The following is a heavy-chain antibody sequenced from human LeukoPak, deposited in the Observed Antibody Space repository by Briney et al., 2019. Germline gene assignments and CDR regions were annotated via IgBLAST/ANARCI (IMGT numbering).Heavy chain of an antibody. D-gene: IGHD6-19*01. CDR1: VFTLSTYA. CDR2: VSSGGRTT. CDR3: AKDRNGWPTNSDG. Sequence: PGRCLRLSRAASVFTLSTYAANGVPHAPGRGLECGAAVSSGGRTTYYADSVQARFSISRDSSKNTLYLQMNSLSAEDTAVYYCAKDRNGWPTNSDGWGQGTLVT. V-gene: IGHV3-23*01. J-gene: IGHJ4*01.